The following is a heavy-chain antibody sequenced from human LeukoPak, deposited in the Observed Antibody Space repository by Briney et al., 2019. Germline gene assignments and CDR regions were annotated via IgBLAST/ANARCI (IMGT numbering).Heavy chain of an antibody. Sequence: SETLSLTCAVSGYSISSGYYWGWIRQPPGKGLEWIGSIYHSGSTYYSPSLKSRVTISVDTSKNQFSLKLSSVTAADTAVYYCARAKWDPRVLGESVRPYNWFDPWGQGTLVTVSS. CDR2: IYHSGST. V-gene: IGHV4-38-2*01. D-gene: IGHD3-10*01. J-gene: IGHJ5*02. CDR3: ARAKWDPRVLGESVRPYNWFDP. CDR1: GYSISSGYY.